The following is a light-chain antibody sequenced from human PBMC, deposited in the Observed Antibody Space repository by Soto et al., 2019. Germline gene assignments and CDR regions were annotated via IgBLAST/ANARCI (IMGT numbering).Light chain of an antibody. CDR2: VVS. CDR3: SSYTSSSTYV. CDR1: SSDVGGYNY. Sequence: VLTQPASVSGSPGQSITISCTGTSSDVGGYNYVSWYQQHPGKAPKLMIYVVSNRPSGVSNRFSGSKSGNTASLTISGLQAEDEADYYCSSYTSSSTYVFGTVTKVTV. V-gene: IGLV2-14*01. J-gene: IGLJ1*01.